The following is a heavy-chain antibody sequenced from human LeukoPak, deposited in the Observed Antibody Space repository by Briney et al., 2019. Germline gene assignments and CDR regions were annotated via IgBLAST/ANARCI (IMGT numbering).Heavy chain of an antibody. J-gene: IGHJ2*01. Sequence: GGSLRLSCAASGFTFSSYWMHWVRQAPGKGLVRVSRINSDGSSTSYADSVKGRFTISRDNAKNTLYLQMNSLRAEDTAVYYCARDASIAVRLSWYFDLWGRGTLVTVSS. D-gene: IGHD6-6*01. CDR2: INSDGSST. CDR3: ARDASIAVRLSWYFDL. CDR1: GFTFSSYW. V-gene: IGHV3-74*01.